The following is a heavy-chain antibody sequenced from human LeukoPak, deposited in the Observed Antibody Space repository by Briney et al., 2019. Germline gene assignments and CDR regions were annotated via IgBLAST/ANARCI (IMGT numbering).Heavy chain of an antibody. CDR2: ISGSGGST. CDR1: GFTFSSYA. D-gene: IGHD3-10*01. V-gene: IGHV3-23*01. J-gene: IGHJ4*02. CDR3: AKDRTPTITMARGVPFDY. Sequence: GGSLRLSCAASGFTFSSYAMSWVRQAPGKGLEWVSAISGSGGSTYYADSVKGRFTISRDNSKNTLYLQMNSLRAEDTAVYYCAKDRTPTITMARGVPFDYWGQGTLVTVSS.